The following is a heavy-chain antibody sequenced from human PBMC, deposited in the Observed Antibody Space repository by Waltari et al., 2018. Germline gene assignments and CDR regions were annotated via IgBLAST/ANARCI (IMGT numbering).Heavy chain of an antibody. Sequence: EVQLVESGGGLVQPGGSLRLSCAASGFTFSSYSMNWVRQAPGKGLELVSYISSRSSTIYYADSVKGRFTSSRDNAKNSRYLQMNSLRAEDTAVYYCARADRDYYYGMDVWGQGTTVTVSS. CDR3: ARADRDYYYGMDV. J-gene: IGHJ6*02. CDR1: GFTFSSYS. CDR2: ISSRSSTI. D-gene: IGHD3-22*01. V-gene: IGHV3-48*01.